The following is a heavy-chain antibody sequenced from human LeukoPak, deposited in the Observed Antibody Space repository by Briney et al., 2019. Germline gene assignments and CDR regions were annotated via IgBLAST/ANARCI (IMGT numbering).Heavy chain of an antibody. CDR1: GFTFNTYA. CDR2: VRGSGGST. D-gene: IGHD3-10*01. Sequence: GGSLRLSCVASGFTFNTYAISWVRQAPGKGLEWIAAVRGSGGSTHYADSVKGRFTISRDNSKNTLYLQMNSLRAEDTAVYYCAKAGENCDSCSCYGVRGVDVWGQGTTVTVS. CDR3: AKAGENCDSCSCYGVRGVDV. V-gene: IGHV3-23*01. J-gene: IGHJ6*02.